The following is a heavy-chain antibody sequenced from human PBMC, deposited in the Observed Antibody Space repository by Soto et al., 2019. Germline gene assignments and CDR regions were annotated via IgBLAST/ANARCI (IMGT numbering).Heavy chain of an antibody. V-gene: IGHV3-74*01. CDR3: ARDTNGLHY. J-gene: IGHJ4*02. D-gene: IGHD2-8*01. CDR1: GLIFRNYK. CDR2: ISTDGSIT. Sequence: EVQLVESGGGLVQPGGSLRLSCAASGLIFRNYKMHWVRQAPGKGLVWVSRISTDGSITDYADSVKGRFTVSRDNAKNTLYLQMNSLRVDDTAVYYCARDTNGLHYWGQGTLVTVSS.